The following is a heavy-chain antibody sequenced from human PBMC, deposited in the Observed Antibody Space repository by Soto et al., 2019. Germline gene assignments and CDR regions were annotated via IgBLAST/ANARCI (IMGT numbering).Heavy chain of an antibody. J-gene: IGHJ4*02. CDR2: IIPILGIA. D-gene: IGHD3-22*01. Sequence: QVQLVQSGAEVKKPGSSVKVSCKASGGTFSSYTISWVRQAPGQGLEWMGRIIPILGIANYAQKFQGRVTITADKSTSTAYMELSSLRSEDTAVYYCARERYYYESSAYCYHFAYWGQGTLVTVSS. CDR3: ARERYYYESSAYCYHFAY. V-gene: IGHV1-69*08. CDR1: GGTFSSYT.